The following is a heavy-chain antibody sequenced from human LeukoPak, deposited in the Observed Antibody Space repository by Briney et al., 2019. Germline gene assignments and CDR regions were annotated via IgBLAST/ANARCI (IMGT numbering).Heavy chain of an antibody. Sequence: PSQTLSLTCAISGDSISSNSAAWNWIRQSPSRGLEWLGRTYYRSKWYNDYAVSVKSRITINPDTSKNQFSLQLNSVTPEDTAVYYCARDRRRPYSIVVVQGHFDYWGQGTLVTVSS. CDR3: ARDRRRPYSIVVVQGHFDY. J-gene: IGHJ4*02. CDR2: TYYRSKWYN. V-gene: IGHV6-1*01. D-gene: IGHD3-22*01. CDR1: GDSISSNSAA.